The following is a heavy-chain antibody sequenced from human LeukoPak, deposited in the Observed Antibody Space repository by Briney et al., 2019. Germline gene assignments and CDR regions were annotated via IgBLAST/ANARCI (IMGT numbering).Heavy chain of an antibody. Sequence: SETLSLTCAVYGGSFSGYYWSWLRQPPGKGLEWIGEINHSGSTNYNPSLKSRVTISVDTSKNQFSLKLSSVTAADTAVYYCARRHSSSWFGKVGYYYYMGVWGKGTTVTISS. CDR1: GGSFSGYY. J-gene: IGHJ6*03. D-gene: IGHD6-13*01. V-gene: IGHV4-34*01. CDR2: INHSGST. CDR3: ARRHSSSWFGKVGYYYYMGV.